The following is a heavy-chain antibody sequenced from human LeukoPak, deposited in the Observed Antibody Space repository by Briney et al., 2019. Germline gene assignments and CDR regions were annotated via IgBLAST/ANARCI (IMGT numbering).Heavy chain of an antibody. CDR3: AKDAGKIWFGDQSYYYYGMDV. CDR2: INDRGGRT. Sequence: GGSLRLSCAASGFTFSSYAMGWVRQAPGKGLEWVSAINDRGGRTNYADSVKGRFTISRDNSKNTLYLQMNSLRAEDTAVYYCAKDAGKIWFGDQSYYYYGMDVWGQGTTVTVSS. CDR1: GFTFSSYA. V-gene: IGHV3-23*01. D-gene: IGHD3-10*01. J-gene: IGHJ6*02.